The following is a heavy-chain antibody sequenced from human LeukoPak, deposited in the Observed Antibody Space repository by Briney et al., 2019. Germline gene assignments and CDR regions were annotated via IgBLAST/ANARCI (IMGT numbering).Heavy chain of an antibody. J-gene: IGHJ4*02. CDR2: IYSGGST. CDR3: ARDGRDGFIDY. CDR1: GFTVSSNY. Sequence: GGSLRLSCAASGFTVSSNYMSWVRQAPGKGLEWVSAIYSGGSTYYADSVKGRFTISRDNSKNTLYLQMNSLRAEDTAVYYCARDGRDGFIDYWGQGTLVTVSS. D-gene: IGHD5-24*01. V-gene: IGHV3-53*01.